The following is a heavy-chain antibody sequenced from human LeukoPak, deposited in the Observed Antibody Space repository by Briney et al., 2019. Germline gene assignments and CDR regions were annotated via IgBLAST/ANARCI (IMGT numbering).Heavy chain of an antibody. CDR3: AKDKDPWKSTSISDFDY. D-gene: IGHD1-1*01. Sequence: PGGFLRLSCAASGFTFSTYGMHWVRQAPGKGLEWVAFIRYDGSNKYYADSVKGRFTISRDNSKNTLYLQMNSLRAEDTAVYFCAKDKDPWKSTSISDFDYWGQGTLVTVSS. CDR2: IRYDGSNK. J-gene: IGHJ4*02. V-gene: IGHV3-30*02. CDR1: GFTFSTYG.